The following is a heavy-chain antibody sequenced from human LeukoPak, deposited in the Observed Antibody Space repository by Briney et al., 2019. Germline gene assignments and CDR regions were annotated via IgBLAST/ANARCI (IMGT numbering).Heavy chain of an antibody. V-gene: IGHV1-69*05. Sequence: SVKVSCKASGGTFSSYAISWVRQAPGQGLEWMGGIIPIFGTANYAQKFQGRVTMTTDTSTSTAYMELRSLRSDDTAVYYCAGVYDSSGYYLDDWGQGTLVTVSS. CDR3: AGVYDSSGYYLDD. CDR1: GGTFSSYA. CDR2: IIPIFGTA. J-gene: IGHJ4*02. D-gene: IGHD3-22*01.